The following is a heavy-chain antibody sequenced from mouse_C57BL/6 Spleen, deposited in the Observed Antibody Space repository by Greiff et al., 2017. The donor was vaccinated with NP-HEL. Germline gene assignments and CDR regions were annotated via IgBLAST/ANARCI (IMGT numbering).Heavy chain of an antibody. Sequence: VQLQQSGPELVKPGASVKISCKASGYTFTDYYMNWVKQSHGKSLEWIGDINPNNGGTSYNQKFKGKATLTVDKSSSTAYMELRSLTSEDSAVYYCARSGGNYYWYFDVWGTGTTVTVSS. CDR3: ARSGGNYYWYFDV. J-gene: IGHJ1*03. CDR2: INPNNGGT. CDR1: GYTFTDYY. V-gene: IGHV1-26*01. D-gene: IGHD1-1*02.